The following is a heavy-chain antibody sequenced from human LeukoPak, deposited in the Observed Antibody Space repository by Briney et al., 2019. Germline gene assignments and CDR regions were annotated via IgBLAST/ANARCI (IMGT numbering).Heavy chain of an antibody. J-gene: IGHJ4*02. Sequence: GGSLRLSCAASGFTFSSYGMHWVRQAPGKGLEWVAVIWYDGSNKYYADSVKGRSTISRDNSKNTLYLQMNSLRAEDTAVYYCAKIGRAMAHFDYWGQGTLVTVSS. CDR1: GFTFSSYG. V-gene: IGHV3-30*02. CDR2: IWYDGSNK. D-gene: IGHD5-18*01. CDR3: AKIGRAMAHFDY.